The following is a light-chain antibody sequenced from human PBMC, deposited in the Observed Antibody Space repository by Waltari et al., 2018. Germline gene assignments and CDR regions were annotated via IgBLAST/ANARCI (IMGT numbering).Light chain of an antibody. Sequence: DIQMTQSPSPVSASVGDRVTITCRASQGINNWLAWYQQKPGKAPKLLIYSASTLQSGVPSRFSGSGSGTEFTLTIGSLRPEDFATYYCQQSNGFPLTFGGGTRVEI. CDR3: QQSNGFPLT. CDR2: SAS. V-gene: IGKV1-12*01. CDR1: QGINNW. J-gene: IGKJ4*01.